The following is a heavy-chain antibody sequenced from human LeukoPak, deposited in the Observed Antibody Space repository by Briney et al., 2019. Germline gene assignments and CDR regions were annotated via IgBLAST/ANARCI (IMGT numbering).Heavy chain of an antibody. CDR1: GYTFTGYY. J-gene: IGHJ3*01. CDR2: INPNSGGT. D-gene: IGHD6-19*01. V-gene: IGHV1-2*02. Sequence: GASVKVSCTASGYTFTGYYMHCVRQAPGQGLEWMGWINPNSGGTNYAQKFQGRVTMTRDTSISTAYMELSRLRSDDTAVYYCARGAGYSSGWSFWGQGTMVTVSS. CDR3: ARGAGYSSGWSF.